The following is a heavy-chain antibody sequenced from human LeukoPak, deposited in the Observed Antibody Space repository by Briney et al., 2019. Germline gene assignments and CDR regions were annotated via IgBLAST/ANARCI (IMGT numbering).Heavy chain of an antibody. Sequence: SGTLSLTCAVYGGSFSGYYWNWVRQPPGKGLEWIGETDHGGSAKYNPSLKSRATISVDTSKNQFSLKLSSVTAADTAVYYCARHFYSRLLWFGRGSLGTFDYWGQGTLVTVSS. D-gene: IGHD3-10*01. V-gene: IGHV4-34*01. CDR1: GGSFSGYY. J-gene: IGHJ4*02. CDR3: ARHFYSRLLWFGRGSLGTFDY. CDR2: TDHGGSA.